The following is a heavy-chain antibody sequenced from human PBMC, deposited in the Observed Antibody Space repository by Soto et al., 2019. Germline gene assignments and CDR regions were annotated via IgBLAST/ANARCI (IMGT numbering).Heavy chain of an antibody. CDR2: ISAYNGNT. Sequence: ASVKVSCKASGYTFTSYGISWARQAPGQGLEWMGWISAYNGNTNYAHKLQGRVTMTTDTSTSTAYMELRSLRSDDTAVYYCARGYYCGGDCYSGRAAMDVWGQGTTVTVSS. CDR3: ARGYYCGGDCYSGRAAMDV. CDR1: GYTFTSYG. V-gene: IGHV1-18*01. J-gene: IGHJ6*02. D-gene: IGHD2-21*02.